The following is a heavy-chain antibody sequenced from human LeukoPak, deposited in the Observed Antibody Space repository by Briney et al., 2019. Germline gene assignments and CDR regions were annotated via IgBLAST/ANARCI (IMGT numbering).Heavy chain of an antibody. CDR1: GGSISSYY. CDR2: IYTSAST. Sequence: SETLSLTCTVSGGSISSYYWSWIRQPAGRGLEWIGRIYTSASTNYNPSLKSRVTMSVDTSKNQFSLKLSSVTAADTAVYYCARDSPRDYYDSSGYYYYAFDIWGQGTMVTVSS. V-gene: IGHV4-4*07. CDR3: ARDSPRDYYDSSGYYYYAFDI. D-gene: IGHD3-22*01. J-gene: IGHJ3*02.